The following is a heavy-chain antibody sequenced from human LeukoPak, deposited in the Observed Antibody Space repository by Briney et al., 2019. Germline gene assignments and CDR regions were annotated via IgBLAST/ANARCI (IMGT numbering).Heavy chain of an antibody. J-gene: IGHJ4*02. D-gene: IGHD3-22*01. CDR1: GGTFSSYA. Sequence: SVKVSCKASGGTFSSYAISWVRQAPGQGREWMGGIIPIFGTANYAQKFQGRVTITADESTSTAYMELSSLRSEDTAVYYCAILYDSSGYYYGGLDYWGQGTLVTVSS. CDR2: IIPIFGTA. CDR3: AILYDSSGYYYGGLDY. V-gene: IGHV1-69*13.